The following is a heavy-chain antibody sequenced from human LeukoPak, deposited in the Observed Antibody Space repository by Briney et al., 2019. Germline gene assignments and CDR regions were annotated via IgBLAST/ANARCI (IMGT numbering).Heavy chain of an antibody. V-gene: IGHV3-7*04. CDR3: ARRDGYNRNLYFDY. J-gene: IGHJ4*02. D-gene: IGHD5-24*01. Sequence: GGSLRLSCAASGFTFSNYWMTWVRQAPGRGLEWVADINQDGSEKHYVDSVKGQFTISRDNAKNSLSHQMNSLRGEDAAVYYCARRDGYNRNLYFDYWGQGTLVTVSS. CDR2: INQDGSEK. CDR1: GFTFSNYW.